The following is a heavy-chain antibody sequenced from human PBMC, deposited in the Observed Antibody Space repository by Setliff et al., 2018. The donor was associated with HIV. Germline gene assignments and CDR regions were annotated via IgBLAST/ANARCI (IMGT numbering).Heavy chain of an antibody. CDR1: GGSITGYY. Sequence: SETLSLTCTVSGGSITGYYWSWIRQPPGKGLEWIGWIYYSGNTRYNPSLKSRVTISLDTSKNRFSLELSSVTAADTAVYFCARGPLYCSGGNCYLYYFDYWGQGTLVTVSS. J-gene: IGHJ4*02. CDR3: ARGPLYCSGGNCYLYYFDY. D-gene: IGHD2-15*01. CDR2: IYYSGNT. V-gene: IGHV4-59*12.